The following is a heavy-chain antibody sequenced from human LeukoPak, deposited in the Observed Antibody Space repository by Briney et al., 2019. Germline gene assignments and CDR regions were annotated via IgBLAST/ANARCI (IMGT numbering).Heavy chain of an antibody. CDR2: ISHSGST. Sequence: SETLSLTCAVYGGSFSGYYWSWIRQPPGKGLEWIGEISHSGSTNYNPSLKSRVTISVDTSKNQFSLKLSSVTAADTAVYYCARGLGGPFDYWGQGTLVTVSS. J-gene: IGHJ4*02. CDR1: GGSFSGYY. V-gene: IGHV4-34*01. CDR3: ARGLGGPFDY. D-gene: IGHD3-10*01.